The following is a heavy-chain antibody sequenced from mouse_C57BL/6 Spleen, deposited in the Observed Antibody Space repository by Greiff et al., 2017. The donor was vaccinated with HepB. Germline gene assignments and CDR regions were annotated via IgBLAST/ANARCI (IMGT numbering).Heavy chain of an antibody. CDR3: TPPYGYDGYFDV. CDR2: IDPENGDT. Sequence: EVQLQQSGAELVRPGASVKLSCTASGFNIKDDYMHWVKQRPEQGLEWIGWIDPENGDTEYASKFQGKATITADTSSNTAYLQLSSLTSEDTAVYYCTPPYGYDGYFDVWGTGTTVTVSS. CDR1: GFNIKDDY. V-gene: IGHV14-4*01. J-gene: IGHJ1*03. D-gene: IGHD2-2*01.